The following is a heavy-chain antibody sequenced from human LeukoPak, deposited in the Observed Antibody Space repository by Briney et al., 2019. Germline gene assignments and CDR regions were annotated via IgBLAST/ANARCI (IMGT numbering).Heavy chain of an antibody. Sequence: PSETLSLTCAVYGGSFSGYYWSWIRQPPGKGLEWIGEINHSGSTNYNPSLKSRVSISIDTSKNQFSLKLSSVTAADTAVYYCARGVNWIDPWGQGTLVTVSS. CDR1: GGSFSGYY. J-gene: IGHJ5*02. CDR3: ARGVNWIDP. V-gene: IGHV4-34*01. CDR2: INHSGST.